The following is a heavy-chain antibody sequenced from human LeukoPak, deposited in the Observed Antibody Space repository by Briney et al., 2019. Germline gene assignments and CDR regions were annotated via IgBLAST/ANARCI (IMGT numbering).Heavy chain of an antibody. CDR1: GYTFTGYY. J-gene: IGHJ5*02. V-gene: IGHV1-2*04. D-gene: IGHD6-13*01. Sequence: ASVKVSCKASGYTFTGYYMHWVRQAPGQGLEWMGWINPNSGGTNYAQKFQGWVTMTRDTSISTAYMELSRLRSDDTAVYYCARGGSLYSSSWYGSDNWFDPWGQGTLVTVSS. CDR3: ARGGSLYSSSWYGSDNWFDP. CDR2: INPNSGGT.